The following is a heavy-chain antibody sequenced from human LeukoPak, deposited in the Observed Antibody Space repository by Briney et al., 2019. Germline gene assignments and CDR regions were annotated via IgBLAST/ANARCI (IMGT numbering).Heavy chain of an antibody. J-gene: IGHJ4*02. D-gene: IGHD3-10*01. CDR1: GFSFSSYS. Sequence: GGSLRLSCAASGFSFSSYSMNWVRQAPGKGLEWVSSVSGGGDYIYYADSVKGRFTISRDNAINSLYLQMKSLRAEDTAVYYCASLGGGSGSSHNPLVDHWGQGTLVTVSS. CDR3: ASLGGGSGSSHNPLVDH. V-gene: IGHV3-21*01. CDR2: VSGGGDYI.